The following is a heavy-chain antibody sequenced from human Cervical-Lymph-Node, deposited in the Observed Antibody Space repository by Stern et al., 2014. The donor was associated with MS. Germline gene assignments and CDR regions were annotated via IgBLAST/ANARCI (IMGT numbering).Heavy chain of an antibody. CDR1: GYTFTSDD. CDR3: TRGWSA. CDR2: MNPDSGDT. Sequence: QVQLVQSGAEVKKPGASVKVSCKASGYTFTSDDINWVRQVPGQGLEWMGWMNPDSGDTGYAQKCRGKFTITRDLSINTAYMEMSSLKFEDTAVYYCTRGWSAWGQGTLVTVSS. J-gene: IGHJ4*02. D-gene: IGHD3-3*01. V-gene: IGHV1-8*01.